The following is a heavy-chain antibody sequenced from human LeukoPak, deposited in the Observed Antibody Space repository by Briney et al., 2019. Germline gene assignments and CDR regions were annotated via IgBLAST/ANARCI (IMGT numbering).Heavy chain of an antibody. Sequence: GGSLRLSCAASGFTFSSYSMNWVRQAPGKGLEWVSSISRSSSYIYYADSVKGRFTISRDNAKNSLYLQMNSLRAEDTAVYYCARDEVVTAIYDAFDIWGQGTMVTVSS. CDR2: ISRSSSYI. CDR1: GFTFSSYS. D-gene: IGHD2-21*02. J-gene: IGHJ3*02. CDR3: ARDEVVTAIYDAFDI. V-gene: IGHV3-21*01.